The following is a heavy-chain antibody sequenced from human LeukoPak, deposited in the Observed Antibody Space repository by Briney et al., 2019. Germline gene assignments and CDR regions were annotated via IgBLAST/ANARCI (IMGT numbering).Heavy chain of an antibody. Sequence: SETLSLTCAFYGGSFSGYYWSWIRQPPGKGLEWMGEINQSGSTNYNPSLKSRVTISVDTSKNQFSLKLSSVTAADTAVYYCARGGGFGDVYFDYWGQGTLVTVSS. V-gene: IGHV4-34*01. D-gene: IGHD4-17*01. CDR3: ARGGGFGDVYFDY. J-gene: IGHJ4*02. CDR1: GGSFSGYY. CDR2: INQSGST.